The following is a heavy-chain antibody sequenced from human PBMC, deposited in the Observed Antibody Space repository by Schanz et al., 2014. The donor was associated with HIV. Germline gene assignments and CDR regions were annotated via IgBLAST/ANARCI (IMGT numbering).Heavy chain of an antibody. CDR3: ARDWENNWRYVGGCAA. CDR2: IDPNSGG. Sequence: QVQLVQSGAEGRKPGASVKVSCKTSGYTFIDYFIHWVRQAPGQGLEWMGWIDPNSGGFARKFQGRVTFSRDTSTGTAYMEVTKLTYDDTAVYYCARDWENNWRYVGGCAAWGLGTLVIVSS. D-gene: IGHD1-20*01. V-gene: IGHV1-2*02. J-gene: IGHJ5*02. CDR1: GYTFIDYF.